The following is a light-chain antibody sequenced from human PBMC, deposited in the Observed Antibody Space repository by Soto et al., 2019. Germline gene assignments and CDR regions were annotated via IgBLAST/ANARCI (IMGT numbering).Light chain of an antibody. J-gene: IGLJ3*02. CDR3: SASGDSRSAWV. V-gene: IGLV1-47*01. CDR2: KSN. CDR1: SYNVGKNL. Sequence: QSVLTQPPSASGTPGQRVTIYCSGGSYNVGKNLVYWYQQRPGTAPKLIIFKSNKRPSGVPDRFSGSNSGSSAALAISGRRHAGEADYFCSASGDSRSAWVFGGGTKLTVL.